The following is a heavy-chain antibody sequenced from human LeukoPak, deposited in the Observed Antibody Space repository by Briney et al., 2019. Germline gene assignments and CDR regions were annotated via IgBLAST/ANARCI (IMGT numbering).Heavy chain of an antibody. Sequence: GGSLRLSCAASGFTFRSYALNWVRQAPGKGLEGVSGISGSSGSTYNADSVKGRFAISRDNSKNTLYLQMNSLRAEDTAVYYCAKSLSSGWAPFDYWGQGILVTVSS. CDR3: AKSLSSGWAPFDY. J-gene: IGHJ4*02. CDR1: GFTFRSYA. CDR2: ISGSSGST. D-gene: IGHD6-19*01. V-gene: IGHV3-23*01.